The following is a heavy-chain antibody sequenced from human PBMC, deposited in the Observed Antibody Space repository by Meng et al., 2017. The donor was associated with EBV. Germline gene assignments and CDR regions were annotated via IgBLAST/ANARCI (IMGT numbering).Heavy chain of an antibody. CDR1: GYTLTSYC. Sequence: QAWLVRAGSEVKKPGAPVKVSCKASGYTLTSYCFSWVRQAPGQGLEWMGWISAYNGNTNYAQKLQGRVTMTTDTSTSTAYMELRSLRSDDTAVYYCARGLDYFDYWGQGTLVTVSS. J-gene: IGHJ4*02. CDR3: ARGLDYFDY. CDR2: ISAYNGNT. V-gene: IGHV1-18*01.